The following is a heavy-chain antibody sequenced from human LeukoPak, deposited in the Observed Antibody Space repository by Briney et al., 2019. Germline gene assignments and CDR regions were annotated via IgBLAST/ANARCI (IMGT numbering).Heavy chain of an antibody. CDR2: INAYNGNT. V-gene: IGHV1-18*01. Sequence: GASVKVSCKTSGYTFTTYGISWVRQAPGQGLEWMGRINAYNGNTIYAQKLQGRVTMTTDTSASTAYMELRSLRSDDTAVYYCARASDLDSFDYWGQGTLVTVSS. CDR1: GYTFTTYG. CDR3: ARASDLDSFDY. J-gene: IGHJ4*02.